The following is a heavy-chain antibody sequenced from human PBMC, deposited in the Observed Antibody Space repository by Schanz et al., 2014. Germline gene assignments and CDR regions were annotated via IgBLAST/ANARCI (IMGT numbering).Heavy chain of an antibody. J-gene: IGHJ4*02. V-gene: IGHV3-33*01. CDR1: GFTFSSYG. CDR2: IWYDGSNK. CDR3: ARDHTTESYYAAGPPIDY. D-gene: IGHD1-26*01. Sequence: QVQLVESGGGVVQPGRSLRLSCAASGFTFSSYGMHWVRQAPGKGLEWVAVIWYDGSNKYYADSVKGRFTISRDNSKNTVFLQMNSLRAEDTAVYYCARDHTTESYYAAGPPIDYWGQGTLXTVSS.